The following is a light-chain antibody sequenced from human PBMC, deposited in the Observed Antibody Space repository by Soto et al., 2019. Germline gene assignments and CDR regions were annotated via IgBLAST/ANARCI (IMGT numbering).Light chain of an antibody. CDR2: VAS. Sequence: SASVGDRVTMTCRASQDIGINLGWFQQKPGKAPKRLIYVASSLQSGVPSRFSGSGSGTEFTLTISSLQPEDFASYFCLQHNAYPWTFGQGTKVDI. J-gene: IGKJ1*01. CDR3: LQHNAYPWT. V-gene: IGKV1-17*01. CDR1: QDIGIN.